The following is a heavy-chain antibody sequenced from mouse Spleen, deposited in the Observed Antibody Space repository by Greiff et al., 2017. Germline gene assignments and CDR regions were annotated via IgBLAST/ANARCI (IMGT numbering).Heavy chain of an antibody. Sequence: VQLQQSGAELVRPGASVKLSCTASGFNIKDDYMHWVKQRPEQGLEWIGWIDPENGDTEYASKFQGKATITADTSSNTAYLQLSSLTSEDTAVYYCTTHRRFAYWGQGTLVTVSA. CDR1: GFNIKDDY. V-gene: IGHV14-4*01. J-gene: IGHJ3*01. CDR3: TTHRRFAY. CDR2: IDPENGDT.